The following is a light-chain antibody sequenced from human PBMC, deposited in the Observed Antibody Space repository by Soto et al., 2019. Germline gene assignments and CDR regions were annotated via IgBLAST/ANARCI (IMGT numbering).Light chain of an antibody. CDR2: GAS. V-gene: IGKV3-20*01. CDR1: QSVSSSY. J-gene: IGKJ5*01. CDR3: QQYGSSSIT. Sequence: ILVTQSPGTLSLSPGERATLSCRASQSVSSSYLAWYQQKPGQAPRLLIYGASSRATGIPDRFSGSGSGTDFTLTISRLEPEDFAVYYCQQYGSSSITFGQGTRLEIK.